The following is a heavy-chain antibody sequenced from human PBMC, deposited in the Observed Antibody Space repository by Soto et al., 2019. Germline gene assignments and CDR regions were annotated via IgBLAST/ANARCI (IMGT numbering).Heavy chain of an antibody. Sequence: ASVKVSCKASGYTFTSYAMHWVRQAPGQRLEWMGWINAGNGNTKYSQKFQGRVTITRDTSASTAYMELSSLRSEDTAVYYCARESTEQWPNVDYWGQGTLVTVSS. CDR1: GYTFTSYA. V-gene: IGHV1-3*01. J-gene: IGHJ4*02. CDR2: INAGNGNT. CDR3: ARESTEQWPNVDY. D-gene: IGHD6-19*01.